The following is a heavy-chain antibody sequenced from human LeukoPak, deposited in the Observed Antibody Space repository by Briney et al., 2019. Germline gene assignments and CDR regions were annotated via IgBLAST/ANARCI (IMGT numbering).Heavy chain of an antibody. D-gene: IGHD3-9*01. Sequence: GGSLRLSCAASGFTFSSYSMNWVRQAPGKGLEWVSSISISSSYIYYADSAKGRFTISRDNAKNSLYLQMNSLRAEDTAVYYCARGVLTGYFSKWGQGTLVTVSS. V-gene: IGHV3-21*01. J-gene: IGHJ4*02. CDR2: ISISSSYI. CDR3: ARGVLTGYFSK. CDR1: GFTFSSYS.